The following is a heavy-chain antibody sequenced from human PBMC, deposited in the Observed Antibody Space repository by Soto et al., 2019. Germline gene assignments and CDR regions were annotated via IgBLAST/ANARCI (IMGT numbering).Heavy chain of an antibody. CDR3: STRAYDTNGYYRFDT. D-gene: IGHD3-22*01. Sequence: SETLSLTCAVYGGSFSGHSWTWIRQSPGKGLEWIGDINHSGRVNYSPSLKSRVTISLDTSKNQFSLTLSAVTAADTAMYYCSTRAYDTNGYYRFDTWGQGTLVTVSS. CDR1: GGSFSGHS. V-gene: IGHV4-34*01. J-gene: IGHJ5*01. CDR2: INHSGRV.